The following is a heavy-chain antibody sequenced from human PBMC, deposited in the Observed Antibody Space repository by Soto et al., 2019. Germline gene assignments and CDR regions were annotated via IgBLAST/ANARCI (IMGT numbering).Heavy chain of an antibody. V-gene: IGHV1-69*01. Sequence: QVQLVQSGAEVKKTGSSVKVSCKASGGTFSIYGFSWVRQAPGQGPEWIGGIIPILTTPNYAQKFHGRVTIVADESTTTVYMELSSRKSEDTAVYYCATSVGIAPTGEDGMDVWGQGTSVTVSS. CDR1: GGTFSIYG. J-gene: IGHJ6*02. CDR3: ATSVGIAPTGEDGMDV. CDR2: IIPILTTP. D-gene: IGHD2-8*02.